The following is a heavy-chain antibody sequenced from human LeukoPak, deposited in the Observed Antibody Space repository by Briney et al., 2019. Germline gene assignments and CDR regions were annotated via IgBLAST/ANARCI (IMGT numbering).Heavy chain of an antibody. CDR1: GFTFSSYA. D-gene: IGHD6-19*01. V-gene: IGHV3-23*01. CDR3: ATPGVWYSSGWFPLDY. J-gene: IGHJ4*02. Sequence: GGSLRLSCAASGFTFSSYAMSWVRQAPGKGLEWVSAISGSGGSTYYADSVKSRFTISRDNSKNTLYLQMNSLRAEDTAVYYCATPGVWYSSGWFPLDYWGQGTLVTVSS. CDR2: ISGSGGST.